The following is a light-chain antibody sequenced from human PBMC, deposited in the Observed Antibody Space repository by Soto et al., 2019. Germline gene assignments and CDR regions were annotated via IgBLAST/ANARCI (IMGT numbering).Light chain of an antibody. J-gene: IGKJ5*01. Sequence: EIVLTQSPATLSVSPGENATLSCRANQSISNYLAWYQQRPGQAPRLLIYDASRRATGIPARFSGSGSGTDFTLTISSLEPEDFAVYYCHQRYDWPITFGQGTRLEI. CDR3: HQRYDWPIT. CDR1: QSISNY. CDR2: DAS. V-gene: IGKV3-11*01.